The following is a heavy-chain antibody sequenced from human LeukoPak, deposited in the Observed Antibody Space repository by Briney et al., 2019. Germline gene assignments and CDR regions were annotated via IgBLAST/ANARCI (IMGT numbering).Heavy chain of an antibody. CDR3: ARGWYPYSSGWLDY. CDR2: IYYTGST. J-gene: IGHJ4*02. V-gene: IGHV4-59*12. D-gene: IGHD6-19*01. CDR1: GDSIRSYY. Sequence: SETLSLTCTVSGDSIRSYYWSWIRQPPGKGLEWIGYIYYTGSTNYNPSLKSRVTISVDTSKNQFSLKLSSVTAADTAVYYCARGWYPYSSGWLDYWGQGTLVTVSS.